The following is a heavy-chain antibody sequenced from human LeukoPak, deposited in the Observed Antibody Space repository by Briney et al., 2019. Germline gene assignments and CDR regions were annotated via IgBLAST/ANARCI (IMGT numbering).Heavy chain of an antibody. CDR3: ARDPKSYDILPPGSFYMDV. V-gene: IGHV4-4*02. CDR1: GGSISSSNW. Sequence: SGTLSLTCAVSGGSISSSNWWCWVRQPPGKGLEWIGEIYHSGSTNYNPSLKSRVTISVDKSKNQFSLKLSSVTAADTAVYYCARDPKSYDILPPGSFYMDVWGKGTTVTVSS. J-gene: IGHJ6*03. CDR2: IYHSGST. D-gene: IGHD3-9*01.